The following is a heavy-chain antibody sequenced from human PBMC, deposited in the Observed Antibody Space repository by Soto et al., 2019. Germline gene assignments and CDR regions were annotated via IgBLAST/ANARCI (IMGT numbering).Heavy chain of an antibody. V-gene: IGHV3-49*03. CDR3: TRDYSNYELGMDV. CDR1: GFTFGDYA. CDR2: IRSKAYGGTT. J-gene: IGHJ6*02. Sequence: GGSLRLSCTASGFTFGDYAMSWFRQAPGKGLEWVGFIRSKAYGGTTEYAASVKGRFTISRDDSKSIAYLQMNSLKTDDTAVYYCTRDYSNYELGMDVWGQGTTVTVSS. D-gene: IGHD4-4*01.